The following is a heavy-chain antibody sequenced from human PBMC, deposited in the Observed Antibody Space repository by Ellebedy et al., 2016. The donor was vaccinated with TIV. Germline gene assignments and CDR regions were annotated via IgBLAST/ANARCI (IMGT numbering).Heavy chain of an antibody. CDR1: GGSISRSSYY. J-gene: IGHJ6*02. D-gene: IGHD3-10*01. CDR2: IYYSGST. CDR3: ARLLWSPIRMDV. Sequence: MPGGSLRLSCTVSGGSISRSSYYWGWIRQPPGKGLEWIGSIYYSGSTYYNPSLKSRVTISVDTSKNQFSLKLSSVTAADTAVYYCARLLWSPIRMDVWGQGTTVTVSS. V-gene: IGHV4-39*01.